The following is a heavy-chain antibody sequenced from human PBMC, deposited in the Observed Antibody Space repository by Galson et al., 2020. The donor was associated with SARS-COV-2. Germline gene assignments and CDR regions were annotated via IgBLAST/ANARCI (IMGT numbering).Heavy chain of an antibody. CDR1: GFTFSSYA. CDR3: ARDRNYDIWTGYCIVRNGMDV. CDR2: ISYDGSNK. Sequence: TGGSLRLSCAASGFTFSSYAMHWVRQAPGKGLEWVAVISYDGSNKYYADSVKGRFTISRDNSKNTLYLQMNSLRAEDTAVYYCARDRNYDIWTGYCIVRNGMDVWGQGTTVTVSS. D-gene: IGHD3-9*01. J-gene: IGHJ6*02. V-gene: IGHV3-30-3*01.